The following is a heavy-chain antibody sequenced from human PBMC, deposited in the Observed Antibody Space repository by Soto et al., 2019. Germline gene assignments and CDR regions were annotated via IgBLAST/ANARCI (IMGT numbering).Heavy chain of an antibody. J-gene: IGHJ6*03. D-gene: IGHD4-17*01. V-gene: IGHV3-23*01. Sequence: GGSLRLSCAASGFTFSSYAMSWVRQAPGKGLEWVSAISGSGGSTYYADSVKGRFTISRDNSKNTLYLQMNSLRAEDTAVYYCAKEYTVTTLLIYYYYYYMDVWGKGTTVTVSS. CDR1: GFTFSSYA. CDR3: AKEYTVTTLLIYYYYYYMDV. CDR2: ISGSGGST.